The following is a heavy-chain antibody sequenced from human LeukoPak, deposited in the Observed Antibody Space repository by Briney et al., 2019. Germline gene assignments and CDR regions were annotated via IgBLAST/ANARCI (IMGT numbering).Heavy chain of an antibody. V-gene: IGHV4-34*01. CDR3: AGGWRMSRGIEY. CDR2: INHGGST. J-gene: IGHJ4*02. CDR1: GVSLSGYY. D-gene: IGHD2-2*01. Sequence: PSETLSLTCAVSGVSLSGYYWSWIRQSPGKGLEWIGEINHGGSTKSNPAFMSRVATSVDTTNNNFPLKRSTVTAADAAVFFYAGGWRMSRGIEYWGQGNLVTVFS.